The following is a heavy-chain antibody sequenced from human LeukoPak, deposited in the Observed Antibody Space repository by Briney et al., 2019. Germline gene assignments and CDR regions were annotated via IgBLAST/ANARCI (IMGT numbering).Heavy chain of an antibody. CDR1: GGSISSYY. V-gene: IGHV4-4*07. Sequence: SETLSLTCTVSGGSISSYYWSWIRQPAGKGLEWIGRIYTSGSTNYNPSLKSRVTMSVNTSKNQFSLKLSSVTAADTAVYYCARGPMVRGVYYFDYWGQGTLVTVSS. CDR2: IYTSGST. J-gene: IGHJ4*02. CDR3: ARGPMVRGVYYFDY. D-gene: IGHD3-10*01.